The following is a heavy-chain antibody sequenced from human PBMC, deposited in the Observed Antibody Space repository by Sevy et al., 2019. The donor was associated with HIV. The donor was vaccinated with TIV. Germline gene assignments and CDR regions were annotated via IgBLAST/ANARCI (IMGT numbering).Heavy chain of an antibody. V-gene: IGHV1-69*11. CDR2: IIPIVGTA. CDR3: ARGRGIAVAGTRYYYYYMDV. CDR1: GGTFSSYA. J-gene: IGHJ6*03. D-gene: IGHD6-19*01. Sequence: ASVKVSCKASGGTFSSYAISWVRQAPGQGLEWMGRIIPIVGTANYAQKFQGRVTITADESTSTAYMELSSLRSEDTAVYYCARGRGIAVAGTRYYYYYMDVWGKGTTVTVSS.